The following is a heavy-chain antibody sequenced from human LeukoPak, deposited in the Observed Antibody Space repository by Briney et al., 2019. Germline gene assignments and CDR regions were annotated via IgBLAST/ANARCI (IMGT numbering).Heavy chain of an antibody. CDR2: ISSSSSTI. J-gene: IGHJ3*02. Sequence: PGGSLRLSCAASGFTFSSYSMNWVRQAPGKGLEWVSYISSSSSTIYYADSVKGRFTISRDNAKNSLYLQMNSLRAEDTAVYYCARDGYSSGWYGKPSPNIWGQGTMVTVSS. D-gene: IGHD6-19*01. CDR1: GFTFSSYS. V-gene: IGHV3-48*01. CDR3: ARDGYSSGWYGKPSPNI.